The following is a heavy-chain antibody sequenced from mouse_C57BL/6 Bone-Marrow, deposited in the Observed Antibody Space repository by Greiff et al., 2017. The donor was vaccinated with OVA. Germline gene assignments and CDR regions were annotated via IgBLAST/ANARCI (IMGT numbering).Heavy chain of an antibody. V-gene: IGHV10-1*01. J-gene: IGHJ4*01. CDR1: GFSFNTYA. Sequence: GGGLVQPKGSLKLSCAASGFSFNTYAMNWVRQAPGKGLEWVARIRSKSNNYATYYADSVKDRFTISRDDSESMLYLQMNNLKTEDTAMYYCVSDGYPRAMDYWGQGTSVTVSS. CDR3: VSDGYPRAMDY. CDR2: IRSKSNNYAT. D-gene: IGHD2-3*01.